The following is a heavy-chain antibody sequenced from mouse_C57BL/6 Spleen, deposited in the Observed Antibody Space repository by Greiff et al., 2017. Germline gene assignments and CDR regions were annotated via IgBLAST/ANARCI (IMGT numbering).Heavy chain of an antibody. Sequence: EVQRVESGPELVKPGASVKMSCKASGYTFTDYNMHWVKQSHGKSLEWIGYINPNNGGTSYNQKFKGKATLTVNKSSSTAYMELRSLTSEDSAVYYCARYDGYFGGFAYWGQGTLVTVSA. CDR3: ARYDGYFGGFAY. D-gene: IGHD2-3*01. CDR2: INPNNGGT. J-gene: IGHJ3*01. V-gene: IGHV1-22*01. CDR1: GYTFTDYN.